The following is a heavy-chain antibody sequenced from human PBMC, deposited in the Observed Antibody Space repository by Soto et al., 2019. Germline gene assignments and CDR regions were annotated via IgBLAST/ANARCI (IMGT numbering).Heavy chain of an antibody. D-gene: IGHD4-17*01. Sequence: QVQLVQSGAEVKKPGASVKVSCKASGYTFTSYGISWVRQAPGQGLEWMGWISAYNGNTNYAQKLQGRVTMTTDTSTSTAYMELRSLRSDDTAGYYCARWNDYGDYVHYFDYWGQGTLVTGSS. V-gene: IGHV1-18*01. CDR1: GYTFTSYG. J-gene: IGHJ4*02. CDR2: ISAYNGNT. CDR3: ARWNDYGDYVHYFDY.